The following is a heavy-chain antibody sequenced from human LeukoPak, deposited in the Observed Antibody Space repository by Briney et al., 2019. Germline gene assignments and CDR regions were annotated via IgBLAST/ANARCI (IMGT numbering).Heavy chain of an antibody. CDR3: ATNAGGISAFFDI. CDR1: GYTFTDYY. Sequence: ASVEISCKVSGYTFTDYYMHWVQQAPGKGLEWMGLVDPEDRETIYAEKFQDRVTITADTSTDTAYMELSSLRSEDTAVYYCATNAGGISAFFDIWGQGTMVTVSS. J-gene: IGHJ3*02. V-gene: IGHV1-69-2*01. D-gene: IGHD2-8*02. CDR2: VDPEDRET.